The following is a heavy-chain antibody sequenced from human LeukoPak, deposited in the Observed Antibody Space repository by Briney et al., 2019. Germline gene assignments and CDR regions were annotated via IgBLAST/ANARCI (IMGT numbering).Heavy chain of an antibody. Sequence: GSLRLSCVASGFTFSNYAMSWVRQAPGKGLEWIGYIYHSVNTLTNYNPSLKSRVTISLDTCRNQFSLRLSSVTAADTAVYYCARGLYVVGGYSSTANWFDPWGQGTLVTVSS. J-gene: IGHJ5*02. V-gene: IGHV4-59*01. CDR2: IYHSVNT. CDR1: GFTFSNYA. D-gene: IGHD5-12*01. CDR3: ARGLYVVGGYSSTANWFDP.